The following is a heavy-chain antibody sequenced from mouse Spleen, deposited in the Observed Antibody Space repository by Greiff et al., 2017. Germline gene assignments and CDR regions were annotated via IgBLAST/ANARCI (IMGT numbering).Heavy chain of an antibody. CDR1: GYTFTSYT. CDR3: AREHYGSRRSYWYFEV. V-gene: IGHV1-4*01. J-gene: IGHJ1*01. Sequence: QVQLQQSGAELARPGASVKMSCKASGYTFTSYTMHWVKQRPGQGLEWIGYINPSSGYTKYNQKFKDKATLTADKSSSTAYMQLSSLTSEDSAVYFCAREHYGSRRSYWYFEVWGAGTTVTVSS. CDR2: INPSSGYT. D-gene: IGHD1-1*01.